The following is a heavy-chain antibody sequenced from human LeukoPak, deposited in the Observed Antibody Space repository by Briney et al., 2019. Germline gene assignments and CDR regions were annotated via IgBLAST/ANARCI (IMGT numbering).Heavy chain of an antibody. CDR1: GGSFSGYY. CDR2: INHSWST. Sequence: SETLSLTCAVYGGSFSGYYWSWIRQPPGKGLEWIGEINHSWSTYYNPSLKSRVTISVDTSKNQFSLKLTSVTAADTAVYYCARAQGLRTAFDIWGQGTMVTVSS. CDR3: ARAQGLRTAFDI. J-gene: IGHJ3*02. D-gene: IGHD4/OR15-4a*01. V-gene: IGHV4-34*01.